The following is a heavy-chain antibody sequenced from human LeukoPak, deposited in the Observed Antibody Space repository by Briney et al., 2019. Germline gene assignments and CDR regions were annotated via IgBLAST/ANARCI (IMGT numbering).Heavy chain of an antibody. D-gene: IGHD1-26*01. CDR3: ASWVPWWELRTYDY. CDR2: ISSSGSTI. J-gene: IGHJ4*02. Sequence: GGSLRLSCAASGFTFSSYEMNWVRQAPGKGLEWVSYISSSGSTIYYADSVKGRFTISRDNAKNSLYLQMNSLRAEDTAVYYCASWVPWWELRTYDYWGQGTLVTVSS. V-gene: IGHV3-48*03. CDR1: GFTFSSYE.